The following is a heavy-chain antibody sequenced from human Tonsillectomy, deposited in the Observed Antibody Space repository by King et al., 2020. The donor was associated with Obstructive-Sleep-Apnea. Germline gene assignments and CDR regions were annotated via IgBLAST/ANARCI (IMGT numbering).Heavy chain of an antibody. J-gene: IGHJ6*02. V-gene: IGHV1-46*03. CDR2: INPSGGST. CDR1: GYTFTSYY. Sequence: QLVQSGAEVKKPGASVKVSCKASGYTFTSYYMHWVRQAPGQGLEWMGIINPSGGSTSYAQKFQGRVTMIRDTSTSTVYMELSSLRSEDTAVYYCARDSPYYGSGSYHLYYGMDVWGQGTTVTVSS. D-gene: IGHD3-10*01. CDR3: ARDSPYYGSGSYHLYYGMDV.